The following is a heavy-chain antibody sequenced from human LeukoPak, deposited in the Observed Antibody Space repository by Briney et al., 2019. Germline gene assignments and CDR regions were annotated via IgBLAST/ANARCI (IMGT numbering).Heavy chain of an antibody. J-gene: IGHJ4*02. V-gene: IGHV3-30*03. D-gene: IGHD5-12*01. CDR2: ISYDGSNK. CDR3: ARVGGYDSFAFDY. CDR1: GFTFSSYG. Sequence: GRSLRLSCAASGFTFSSYGMHWVRQAPGKGLEWVAVISYDGSNKYYADSVKGRFTISRDNSKNTLYLQMNSLRAEDTAVYYCARVGGYDSFAFDYWGQGTLVTVSS.